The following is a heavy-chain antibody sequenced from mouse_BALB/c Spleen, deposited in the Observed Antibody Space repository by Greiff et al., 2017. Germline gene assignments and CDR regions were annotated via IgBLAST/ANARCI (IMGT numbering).Heavy chain of an antibody. CDR1: GFTFSSYG. CDR2: ISSGGSYT. Sequence: EVMLVESGGGLVQPGGSRKLSCAASGFTFSSYGMSWVRQTPDKRLEWVATISSGGSYTYYPDSVKGRFTISRDNAKNTLYLQMSSLKSEDTAMYYCARQGDGNYHYWYFDVWGAGTTVTVSS. CDR3: ARQGDGNYHYWYFDV. V-gene: IGHV5-6*03. J-gene: IGHJ1*01. D-gene: IGHD2-1*01.